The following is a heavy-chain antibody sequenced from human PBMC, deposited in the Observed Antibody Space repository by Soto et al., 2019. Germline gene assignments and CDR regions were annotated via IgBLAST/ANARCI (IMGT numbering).Heavy chain of an antibody. J-gene: IGHJ5*02. CDR1: GGSISSGGYY. V-gene: IGHV4-31*03. CDR3: ASASGYVSFWFDP. D-gene: IGHD5-12*01. Sequence: SETLSLTCTVSGGSISSGGYYWSWIRQHPGKGLEWIGYIYYSGSTYYNPSLKSRVTISVDTSKNQFSLKLSSVTAADTAVYYFASASGYVSFWFDPCGQGTLVTGSS. CDR2: IYYSGST.